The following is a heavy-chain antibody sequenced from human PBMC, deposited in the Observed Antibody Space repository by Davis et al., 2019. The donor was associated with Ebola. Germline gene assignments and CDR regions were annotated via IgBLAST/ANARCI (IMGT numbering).Heavy chain of an antibody. CDR2: ISSYGTYA. D-gene: IGHD1-26*01. J-gene: IGHJ5*02. V-gene: IGHV3-21*01. CDR3: ARLDDGIVGVFNWFDP. CDR1: GFDFSGYR. Sequence: GGSLRLSCVGSGFDFSGYRMTWVRQAPGKGLEWVSSISSYGTYADYADSVKGRFTISRDNAKNSLYLQMNSLRAEDTAVYYCARLDDGIVGVFNWFDPWGQGTLVTVSS.